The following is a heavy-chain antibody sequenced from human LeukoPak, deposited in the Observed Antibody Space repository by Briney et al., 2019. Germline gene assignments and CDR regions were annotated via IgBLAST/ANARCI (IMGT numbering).Heavy chain of an antibody. V-gene: IGHV4-38-2*02. CDR3: AGKYYYDISGYYYVDY. J-gene: IGHJ4*02. D-gene: IGHD3-22*01. CDR1: GYSISSGYY. Sequence: SETLSLTCTVSGYSISSGYYWGWIRQPPGKGLEWIGSIYHSGSTYYNPSLKSRVTISIDPSKNQFSLKLSSVTAADTAMYYCAGKYYYDISGYYYVDYWGQGTLVTVSS. CDR2: IYHSGST.